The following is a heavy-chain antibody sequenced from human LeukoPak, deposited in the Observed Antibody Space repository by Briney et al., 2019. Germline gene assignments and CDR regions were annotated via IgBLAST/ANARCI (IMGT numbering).Heavy chain of an antibody. V-gene: IGHV3-7*01. Sequence: GGSLRLSCAASGFTFSSYWMSWVRQAPGKGLEWVANIKQDGSEKYYVDSVEGRFTISRDNAKNSLYLQMNSLRVEDTAVYYCARDADYDSSGLVDYWGQGTLVTVSS. D-gene: IGHD3-22*01. CDR3: ARDADYDSSGLVDY. CDR1: GFTFSSYW. CDR2: IKQDGSEK. J-gene: IGHJ4*02.